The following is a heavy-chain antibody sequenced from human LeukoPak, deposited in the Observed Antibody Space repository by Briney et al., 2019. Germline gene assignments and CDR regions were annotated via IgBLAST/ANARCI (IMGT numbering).Heavy chain of an antibody. V-gene: IGHV4-38-2*02. CDR2: IFHSGDV. CDR1: GYSLISDYF. Sequence: PSETLSLTCIVSGYSLISDYFWGWVRPPPGKGPEWIGSIFHSGDVYYNPSLKRRVTLSVDPSKNQSSLNMSSVTAADTPGYYCSGNAVGGNWFYPWGQGTLVTVSA. J-gene: IGHJ5*02. CDR3: SGNAVGGNWFYP.